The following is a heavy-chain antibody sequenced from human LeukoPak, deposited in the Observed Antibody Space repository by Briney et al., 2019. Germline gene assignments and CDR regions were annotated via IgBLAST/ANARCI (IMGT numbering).Heavy chain of an antibody. D-gene: IGHD2-8*01. V-gene: IGHV4-59*08. CDR2: IYYSGST. Sequence: SETLSLTCTVSGGSISSYYWSWIRQSPGKGLEWIGYIYYSGSTNYNPSLKSRVTISVDTSKNQFSLKLYSVTAADTAVYYCARDTGNGGTSDYWGQGTLVTVSS. CDR3: ARDTGNGGTSDY. J-gene: IGHJ4*02. CDR1: GGSISSYY.